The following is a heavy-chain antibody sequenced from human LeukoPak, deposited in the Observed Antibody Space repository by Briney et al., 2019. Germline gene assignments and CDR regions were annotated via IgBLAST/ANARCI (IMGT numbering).Heavy chain of an antibody. CDR2: ISSSSSHI. CDR1: GFTFSSYS. Sequence: GSLRLSCAASGFTFSSYSMNWVRQAPGKGLEWVSSISSSSSHIYYADSVKGRFTISRDNAKNSLYLQMNSLRAEDTAVYYCAIHGVANFDYWGQGTLVTVSS. J-gene: IGHJ4*02. D-gene: IGHD3-3*01. V-gene: IGHV3-21*01. CDR3: AIHGVANFDY.